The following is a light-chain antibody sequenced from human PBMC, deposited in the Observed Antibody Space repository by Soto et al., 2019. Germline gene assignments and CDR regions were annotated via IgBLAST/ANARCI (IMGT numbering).Light chain of an antibody. V-gene: IGLV6-57*04. CDR2: ENT. CDR1: SGSIANIY. J-gene: IGLJ2*01. Sequence: NFMLTQPHSVSESPGKTLSISCTRSSGSIANIYVQWYQQRPGSAPTTVIYENTQRLSCVPDRSLGSTDGSSNSASLTVSGLQTGDEAADYCQSYDSDFVVFGGGTKLTVL. CDR3: QSYDSDFVV.